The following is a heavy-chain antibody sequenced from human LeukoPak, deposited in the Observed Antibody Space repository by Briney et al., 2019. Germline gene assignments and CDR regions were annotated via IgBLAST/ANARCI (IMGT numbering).Heavy chain of an antibody. CDR1: GYTFTGNY. V-gene: IGHV1-2*02. CDR3: SREASGYSDY. CDR2: INANTVDT. Sequence: GSGKVSCKAPGYTFTGNYMHGGPQAPGQGLEWMGWINANTVDTKTAQNFQGRVTTTTDTPLSTPYIGLSTLRSHDTPMYYWSREASGYSDYWGQGTLVTVSS. J-gene: IGHJ4*02. D-gene: IGHD3-22*01.